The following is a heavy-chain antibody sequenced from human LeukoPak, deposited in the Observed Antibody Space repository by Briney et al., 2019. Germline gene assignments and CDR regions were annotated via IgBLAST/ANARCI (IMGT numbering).Heavy chain of an antibody. D-gene: IGHD6-13*01. CDR1: GFTFSSYG. J-gene: IGHJ1*01. V-gene: IGHV3-30*02. CDR2: IRYDGSNK. CDR3: AKAESTPSSSWYLRPHAEYFQH. Sequence: GGSLRLSCAASGFTFSSYGMHWVRQAPGKGLEWVAFIRYDGSNKYYADSVKGRFTISRDNSKNTLYLQMNSLRAEDTAVYYCAKAESTPSSSWYLRPHAEYFQHWGQGTLVTVSS.